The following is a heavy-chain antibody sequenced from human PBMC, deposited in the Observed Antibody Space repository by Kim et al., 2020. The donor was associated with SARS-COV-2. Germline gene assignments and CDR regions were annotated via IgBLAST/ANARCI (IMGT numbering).Heavy chain of an antibody. CDR3: AKRYGDYVIPHYYYMDV. D-gene: IGHD4-17*01. V-gene: IGHV3-23*01. J-gene: IGHJ6*03. CDR2: ISGSGGST. CDR1: GFTFSSYA. Sequence: GGSLRLSCAASGFTFSSYAMSWVRQAPGKGLEWVSAISGSGGSTYYADSVKGRFTISRDNSKNTLYLQMNSLRAEDTAVYYCAKRYGDYVIPHYYYMDVWGKGTTVTVSS.